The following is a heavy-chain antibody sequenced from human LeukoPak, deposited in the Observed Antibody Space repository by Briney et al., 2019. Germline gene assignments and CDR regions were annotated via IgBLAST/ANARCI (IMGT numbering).Heavy chain of an antibody. CDR3: ARVMGDPIVVVITYFDY. Sequence: PGGSLRLSCAASGFTFDDYCMSWVRQASGKGLEWVSGINWNGGSTGYADSVKGRFTISRDNAKNSLYLQMNSLRAEDTALYYCARVMGDPIVVVITYFDYWGQGTLVTVSS. D-gene: IGHD3-22*01. CDR1: GFTFDDYC. V-gene: IGHV3-20*04. CDR2: INWNGGST. J-gene: IGHJ4*02.